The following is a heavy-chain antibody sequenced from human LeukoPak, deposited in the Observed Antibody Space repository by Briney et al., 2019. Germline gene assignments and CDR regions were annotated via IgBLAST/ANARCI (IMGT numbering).Heavy chain of an antibody. D-gene: IGHD4-11*01. CDR3: ARDVTTRYYYYMDV. V-gene: IGHV1-69*05. Sequence: GASVKVSCKASGGTFSSYVISWVRQAPGQGLEWMGRIIPIFGTANYAQKFQGRVTITTDESTSTAYMELSSLRSEDTAVYYCARDVTTRYYYYMDVWGKGTTVTVSS. J-gene: IGHJ6*03. CDR1: GGTFSSYV. CDR2: IIPIFGTA.